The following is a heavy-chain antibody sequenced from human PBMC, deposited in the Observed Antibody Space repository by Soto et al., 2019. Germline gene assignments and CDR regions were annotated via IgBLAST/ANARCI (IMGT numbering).Heavy chain of an antibody. J-gene: IGHJ6*02. Sequence: QVQLQESGPGLVKPSQTLSLTCTVSGGSISSGGYYWSWIRQHPGKGLEWIGYIYYSGRTYYNPSLNSRVTISVDTSKNQFSLKLSSVTAADTAVYYCARGGRRSPGMDVWGQGTTVTVSS. CDR2: IYYSGRT. CDR3: ARGGRRSPGMDV. V-gene: IGHV4-31*03. CDR1: GGSISSGGYY.